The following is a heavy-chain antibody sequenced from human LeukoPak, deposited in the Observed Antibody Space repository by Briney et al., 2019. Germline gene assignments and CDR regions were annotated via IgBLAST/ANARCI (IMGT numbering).Heavy chain of an antibody. D-gene: IGHD3-22*01. Sequence: PGGSLRLSCAASGFTFSSYGMHWVRQAPGKGLEWVAVISYDGSNKYYADSVKGRFTISRDNSKNTLYLQMNSLRAEDTAVYYCARKDDYYDSSGYSHYYFDYWGQGTLVTVSP. CDR3: ARKDDYYDSSGYSHYYFDY. J-gene: IGHJ4*02. CDR1: GFTFSSYG. CDR2: ISYDGSNK. V-gene: IGHV3-30*03.